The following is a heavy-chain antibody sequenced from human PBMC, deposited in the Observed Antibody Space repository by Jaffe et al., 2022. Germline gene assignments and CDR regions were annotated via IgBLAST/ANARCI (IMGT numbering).Heavy chain of an antibody. CDR2: VNPSGGGT. Sequence: QVQLVQSGAEVKIPGASVKVSCKTSGYSFKNYYVHWVRQAPGQGLEWMGIVNPSGGGTNYAHQFQGRVTLTSDTSTSTVYMELTSLRFDDTAVYFCARAQRGTDSGPPPYFHKWGQGTLVTVSS. CDR3: ARAQRGTDSGPPPYFHK. J-gene: IGHJ1*01. V-gene: IGHV1-46*02. CDR1: GYSFKNYY. D-gene: IGHD4-17*01.